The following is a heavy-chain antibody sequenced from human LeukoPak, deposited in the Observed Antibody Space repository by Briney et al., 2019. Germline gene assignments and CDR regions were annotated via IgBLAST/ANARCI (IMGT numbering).Heavy chain of an antibody. Sequence: PSETLSLTCTVSGGSISSYYWSWIRQPPGKGLEWIGYIYYSGSTNYNPSLKSRVTISVDTSKNQFSLKLSSVTAADTAVYYCARRRHGYYFDYWGQGTLVTVSS. J-gene: IGHJ4*02. CDR2: IYYSGST. CDR1: GGSISSYY. CDR3: ARRRHGYYFDY. V-gene: IGHV4-59*01. D-gene: IGHD2-2*03.